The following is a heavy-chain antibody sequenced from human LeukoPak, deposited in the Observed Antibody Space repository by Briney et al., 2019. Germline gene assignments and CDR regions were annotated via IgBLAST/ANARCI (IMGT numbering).Heavy chain of an antibody. CDR3: ARGDYFDSSGYQHWFDP. CDR2: ISYDGSNK. CDR1: GFTFNTYA. J-gene: IGHJ5*02. V-gene: IGHV3-30*01. D-gene: IGHD3-22*01. Sequence: GRSLRLSCAASGFTFNTYALHWVRQAPGKGLEWMAVISYDGSNKYYADSVKGRFTISRDNSKNTLFLQMNSLRAEDTAVFYCARGDYFDSSGYQHWFDPWGQGTLVTVSS.